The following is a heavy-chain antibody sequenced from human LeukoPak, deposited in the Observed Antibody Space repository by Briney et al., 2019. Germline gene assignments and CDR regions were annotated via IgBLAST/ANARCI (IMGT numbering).Heavy chain of an antibody. V-gene: IGHV1-69*05. J-gene: IGHJ4*02. D-gene: IGHD1-20*01. CDR1: GGTFITYA. CDR2: IIPIFGTA. Sequence: GASVKVSSKASGGTFITYAISWVRQAPGQGLEWMGGIIPIFGTANYAQKFQGRVTITTDESTSTAYMELSSLRSEDTAVYYCARGVGYNWNHFDYWGQGTLVTVSS. CDR3: ARGVGYNWNHFDY.